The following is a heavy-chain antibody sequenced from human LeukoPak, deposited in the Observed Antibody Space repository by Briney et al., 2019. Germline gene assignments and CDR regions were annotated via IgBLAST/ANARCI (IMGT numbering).Heavy chain of an antibody. Sequence: PGGSLRLSCAASEFTFSSYWMHWVRQAPGKGLVWVSRIKGDGSSTTYADSVKGRFTISRDNAKNTLYLQMNSLTAENTAVYYCARGAYCCGHCPLPNSLYWGRGTLVTVSS. CDR1: EFTFSSYW. J-gene: IGHJ4*02. V-gene: IGHV3-74*01. D-gene: IGHD2-21*01. CDR2: IKGDGSST. CDR3: ARGAYCCGHCPLPNSLY.